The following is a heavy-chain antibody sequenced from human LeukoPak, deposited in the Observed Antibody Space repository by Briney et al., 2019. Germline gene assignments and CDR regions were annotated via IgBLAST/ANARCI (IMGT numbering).Heavy chain of an antibody. CDR2: IYSSGST. CDR1: GGSISSSYYY. CDR3: ARESNYGSGSYSY. Sequence: SETLSLTCTVSGGSISSSYYYWGWIRQPPGKGLEWIGSIYSSGSTYYNPSLKSRVTISVDTSKNQFSLKLSSVTAADTAVYYCARESNYGSGSYSYWGQGTLVTVSS. V-gene: IGHV4-39*07. D-gene: IGHD3-10*01. J-gene: IGHJ4*02.